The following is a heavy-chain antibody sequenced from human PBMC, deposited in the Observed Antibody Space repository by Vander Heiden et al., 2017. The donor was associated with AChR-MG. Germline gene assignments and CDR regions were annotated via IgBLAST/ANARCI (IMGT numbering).Heavy chain of an antibody. CDR3: AKGGYDCWSGYHGMDV. CDR2: ISGSGGST. V-gene: IGHV3-23*01. CDR1: GFSFSTYA. J-gene: IGHJ6*02. Sequence: EVQLLESGGGLVQPGGSLRLSCAASGFSFSTYAMSWVRQAQGKGLGWVSGISGSGGSTSYAGSVKGRYTISRDNAKNTLHLQMNSLRAEDTAVYYCAKGGYDCWSGYHGMDVWGRGTTATVSS. D-gene: IGHD3-3*01.